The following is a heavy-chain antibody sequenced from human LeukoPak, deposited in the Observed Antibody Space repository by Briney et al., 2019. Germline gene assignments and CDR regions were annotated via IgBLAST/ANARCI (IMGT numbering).Heavy chain of an antibody. Sequence: SETLSLTCAVYGVSFSGYYWSWIRQPPGKGLEWIGEVNHSGSTNYNPSLKSRVTISVDTSKNQFSLKLSSVTAADTAVYYCARGRAFDIWGQGTMVTVSS. J-gene: IGHJ3*02. V-gene: IGHV4-34*01. CDR3: ARGRAFDI. CDR2: VNHSGST. CDR1: GVSFSGYY.